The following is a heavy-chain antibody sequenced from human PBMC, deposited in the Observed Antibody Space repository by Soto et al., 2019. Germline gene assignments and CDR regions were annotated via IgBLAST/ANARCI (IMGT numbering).Heavy chain of an antibody. CDR1: GGSISSGDYY. D-gene: IGHD1-26*01. CDR2: IYYSGST. CDR3: AREDGSYHNALDY. V-gene: IGHV4-30-4*01. J-gene: IGHJ4*02. Sequence: QVQLQESGPGLVKPSQTLSLTCTVSGGSISSGDYYWSWIHQPPGKGLEWIGYIYYSGSTYYNPSLKSRVTISVDTSKHQSSLKLSSVTAADTAVYYCAREDGSYHNALDYWGQGTLVTVSS.